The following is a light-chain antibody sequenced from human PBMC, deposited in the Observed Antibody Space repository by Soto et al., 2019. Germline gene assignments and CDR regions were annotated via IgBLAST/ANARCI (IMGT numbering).Light chain of an antibody. Sequence: QSVLTQPASVSGSPGQSITISCTGTSTDVGGYNYVSWYQQQPGQAPKLIISEVSNRPSGISNRFSGSKSGNTASLTISGLQAEDEADYFCSSYTSSSTYVFGTGTKVTVL. CDR2: EVS. V-gene: IGLV2-14*01. J-gene: IGLJ1*01. CDR3: SSYTSSSTYV. CDR1: STDVGGYNY.